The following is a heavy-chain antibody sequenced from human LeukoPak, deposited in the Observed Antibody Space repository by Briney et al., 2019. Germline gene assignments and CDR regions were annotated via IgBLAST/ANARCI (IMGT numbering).Heavy chain of an antibody. CDR1: GGPISTARDY. CDR3: AREDGDNSDNAFDI. J-gene: IGHJ3*02. Sequence: PSETLSLTCTVSGGPISTARDYWGWLRQPPGKGVEWIGSVYYSGTTFYNPSLMTRLTVSVDASMNQFSLHLHSLTAADTAVYYCAREDGDNSDNAFDIWGRGTMVTVSS. CDR2: VYYSGTT. D-gene: IGHD5-24*01. V-gene: IGHV4-39*01.